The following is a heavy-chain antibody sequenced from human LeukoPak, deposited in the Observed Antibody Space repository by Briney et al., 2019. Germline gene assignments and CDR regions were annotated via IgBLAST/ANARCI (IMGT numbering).Heavy chain of an antibody. D-gene: IGHD2-2*01. CDR3: ARVNIVVVPAAMRRTDPHYYYYYMDV. J-gene: IGHJ6*03. CDR2: IYTSGST. V-gene: IGHV4-4*07. CDR1: GGSISSYY. Sequence: PSETLSLTCTVSGGSISSYYWSWIRQPAGKGLEWIGRIYTSGSTNYNPSLKSRVTMSVDTSKNQFSLKLSSVTAADTAVYYCARVNIVVVPAAMRRTDPHYYYYYMDVWGKGTTVTISS.